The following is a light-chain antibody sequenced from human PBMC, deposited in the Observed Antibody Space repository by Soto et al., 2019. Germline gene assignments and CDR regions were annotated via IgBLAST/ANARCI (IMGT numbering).Light chain of an antibody. V-gene: IGLV2-14*01. Sequence: QSALTQPASVSGSPGQSITISCTGTSSDVGGYNLVSWYQQHPGKVPKLLIYEVSNWPSGISNRFSGSKSGNTASLTISGLQAEDEADYYCSSFTSYTTGVFGGGTKLTVL. CDR3: SSFTSYTTGV. J-gene: IGLJ3*02. CDR1: SSDVGGYNL. CDR2: EVS.